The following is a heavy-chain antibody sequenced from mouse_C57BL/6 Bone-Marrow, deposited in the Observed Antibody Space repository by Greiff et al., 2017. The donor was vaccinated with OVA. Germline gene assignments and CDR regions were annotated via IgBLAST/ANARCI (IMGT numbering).Heavy chain of an antibody. Sequence: QVQLQQPGAELVKPGASVKLSCKASGYTFTSYWMHWVKQRPGQGLEWIGMIHPNSGSTNYNEKFKGKATLTVDKSSSTAYMQLSSLTSEDSAVYYCARGATVVATDYWGQGTTLTVSS. CDR2: IHPNSGST. CDR1: GYTFTSYW. CDR3: ARGATVVATDY. D-gene: IGHD1-1*01. J-gene: IGHJ2*01. V-gene: IGHV1-64*01.